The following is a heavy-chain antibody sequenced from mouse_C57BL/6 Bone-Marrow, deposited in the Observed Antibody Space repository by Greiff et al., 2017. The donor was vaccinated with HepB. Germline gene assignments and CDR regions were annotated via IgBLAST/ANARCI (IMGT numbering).Heavy chain of an antibody. V-gene: IGHV1-80*01. Sequence: VQLQQSGAELVKPGASVKISCKASGYAFSSYWMNWVKQRPGKGLEWIGQIYPGDGDTNYNGKFKGKATLTADKSSSTAYMQLSSLTSEDSAVYFCARLYDCDQTAWFAYWGQGTLVTVSA. D-gene: IGHD2-4*01. CDR3: ARLYDCDQTAWFAY. CDR2: IYPGDGDT. J-gene: IGHJ3*01. CDR1: GYAFSSYW.